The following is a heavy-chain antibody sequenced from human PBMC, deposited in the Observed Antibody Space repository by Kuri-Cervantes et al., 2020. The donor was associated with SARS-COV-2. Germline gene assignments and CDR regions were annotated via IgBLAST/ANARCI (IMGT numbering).Heavy chain of an antibody. CDR1: GFTFSSYA. CDR2: ISGSGGST. J-gene: IGHJ4*02. CDR3: ARWEEWYYDSSGYYTD. D-gene: IGHD3-22*01. Sequence: LSLTCAASGFTFSSYAMSWVRQAPGQGLEWGSAISGSGGSTYYADSVKGRFTISRDNSKNTLYLQMNSLISEDKAVYYCARWEEWYYDSSGYYTDWGQGTLVTVSS. V-gene: IGHV3-23*01.